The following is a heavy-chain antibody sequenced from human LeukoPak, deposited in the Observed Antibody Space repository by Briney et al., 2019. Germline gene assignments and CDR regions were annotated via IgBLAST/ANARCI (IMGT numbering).Heavy chain of an antibody. CDR3: ARAPGYCSSTSCYAPRAFDY. V-gene: IGHV4-59*01. Sequence: PSGTLSLTCTVSGGSISSYYWSWIRQPPGKGLEWIGYIYYSGSTNYNPSLKSRVTISVDTSKNQFSLKLSSVTAADTAVYYCARAPGYCSSTSCYAPRAFDYWGQGTLVTVSS. CDR1: GGSISSYY. J-gene: IGHJ4*02. CDR2: IYYSGST. D-gene: IGHD2-2*01.